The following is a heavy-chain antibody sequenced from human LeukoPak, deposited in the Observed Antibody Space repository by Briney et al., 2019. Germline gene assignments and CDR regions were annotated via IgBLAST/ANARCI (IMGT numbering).Heavy chain of an antibody. J-gene: IGHJ4*02. CDR2: IIPIFGTA. Sequence: GSSVKVSCKASGGTFSSYAISWVRQAPGQGLEWMGGIIPIFGTANYAQKFQGRVTVTRDTSTSTVYMELSSLRSEDTAVYYCARGCTGGSCYVIDYWGQGTLVTVSS. D-gene: IGHD2-15*01. V-gene: IGHV1-69*05. CDR3: ARGCTGGSCYVIDY. CDR1: GGTFSSYA.